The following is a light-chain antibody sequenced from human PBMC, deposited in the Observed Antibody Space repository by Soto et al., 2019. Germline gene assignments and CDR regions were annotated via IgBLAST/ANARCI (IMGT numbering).Light chain of an antibody. CDR3: QQYNTYPLT. V-gene: IGKV1-5*03. CDR1: QSIGTW. CDR2: KAS. Sequence: DIQMTQSPSTLSASVGDRVTITCWASQSIGTWLAWYQQKPGKAPKLLIYKASNLEGGVPSRFSGSGSGTEFTITIDSLQPDDFATYYCQQYNTYPLTFGGGTTVDIK. J-gene: IGKJ4*01.